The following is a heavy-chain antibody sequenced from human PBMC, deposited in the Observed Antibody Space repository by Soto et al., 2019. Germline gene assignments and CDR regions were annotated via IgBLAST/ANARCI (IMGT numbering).Heavy chain of an antibody. J-gene: IGHJ4*02. CDR3: ASYRTKGH. CDR2: IKEDGSEK. V-gene: IGHV3-7*03. CDR1: GFTLSSFW. Sequence: GGSPRVSCAASGFTLSSFWMSWVRQAPGKGLEWVASIKEDGSEKTYVESVKGRFSISRDTAKNALYLQMNSLRAEDAAVYYCASYRTKGHWGQGTPLTVSS. D-gene: IGHD1-26*01.